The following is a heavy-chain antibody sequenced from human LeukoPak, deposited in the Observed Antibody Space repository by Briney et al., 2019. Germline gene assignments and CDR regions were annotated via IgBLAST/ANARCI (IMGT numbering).Heavy chain of an antibody. J-gene: IGHJ5*02. CDR1: GFTFSSYA. V-gene: IGHV3-23*01. CDR2: ISGSGGSI. CDR3: AKGGAPMTVTSGGGWFDP. D-gene: IGHD4-17*01. Sequence: TGGSLRLSCAASGFTFSSYAMSWVRQAPGKGLEWVSVISGSGGSIYYADSVKGRFTISRDNSKNTLWLQMNSLRAEDTAEYYCAKGGAPMTVTSGGGWFDPWGQGTLVTVSS.